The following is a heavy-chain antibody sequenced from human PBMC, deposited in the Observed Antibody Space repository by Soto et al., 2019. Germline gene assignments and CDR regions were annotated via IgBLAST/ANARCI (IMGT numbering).Heavy chain of an antibody. J-gene: IGHJ6*02. Sequence: QVQLVETGGGVVQPGWSLRLSCGASGFTFSSYAMHWVRQAPGKGLELVVVISYDGSNNYYADSVKGRFTISRDNSKNTLDLQMNNLGAEDTAVYYCARPQTAAGYYYDYGMDVFGQGTMVTVS. D-gene: IGHD6-13*01. CDR2: ISYDGSNN. CDR1: GFTFSSYA. V-gene: IGHV3-30-3*01. CDR3: ARPQTAAGYYYDYGMDV.